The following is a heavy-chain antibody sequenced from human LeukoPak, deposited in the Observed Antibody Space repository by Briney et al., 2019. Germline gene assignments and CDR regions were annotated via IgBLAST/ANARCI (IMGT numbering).Heavy chain of an antibody. V-gene: IGHV3-48*01. Sequence: PGGSLRLSCAASGFSFSTYTMNWVRQAPGKGLDWVSYISSSSSTIYYADPVKGRFTISRDNANNSLYLRMNSLRAEDTAVYYCAKGSVIAVAVHFDYWGQGTLVTVSS. CDR2: ISSSSSTI. CDR1: GFSFSTYT. J-gene: IGHJ4*02. CDR3: AKGSVIAVAVHFDY. D-gene: IGHD6-19*01.